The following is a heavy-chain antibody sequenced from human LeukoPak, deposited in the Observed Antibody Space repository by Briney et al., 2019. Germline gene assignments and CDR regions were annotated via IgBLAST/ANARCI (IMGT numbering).Heavy chain of an antibody. CDR2: INHSGST. CDR1: GGSFSGYY. Sequence: PSETLSLTCAVYGGSFSGYYWSWIRQPPGKGLEWIGEINHSGSTNYNPSLKSRVTISVDTSKNQFSLKLSSVTAADTAVYYCARGIRYYGSGSYLDYWGQGTLVTVSS. CDR3: ARGIRYYGSGSYLDY. D-gene: IGHD3-10*01. J-gene: IGHJ4*02. V-gene: IGHV4-34*01.